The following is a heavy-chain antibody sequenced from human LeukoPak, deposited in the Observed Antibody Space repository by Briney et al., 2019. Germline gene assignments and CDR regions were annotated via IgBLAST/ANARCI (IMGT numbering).Heavy chain of an antibody. J-gene: IGHJ4*02. Sequence: GESLKISCTGSGYSFTTYWIGWVRQMPGKGLEWMGIIYPGDSDIRYSPSFQGQVTISADKSISTAYLQWSSLKASDTAMYYCARRRDLYSGSYYPFDYWGQGTLVTVSS. CDR3: ARRRDLYSGSYYPFDY. D-gene: IGHD1-26*01. CDR2: IYPGDSDI. V-gene: IGHV5-51*01. CDR1: GYSFTTYW.